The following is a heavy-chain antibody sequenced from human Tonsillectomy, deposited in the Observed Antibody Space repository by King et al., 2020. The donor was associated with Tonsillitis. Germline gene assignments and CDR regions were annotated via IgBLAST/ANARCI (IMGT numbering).Heavy chain of an antibody. V-gene: IGHV3-9*01. CDR1: GFIFDDYA. CDR3: AKDLGEGSHIEYGLDM. Sequence: VQLVESGGGLVQPGRSLRLSCAASGFIFDDYAMHWVRQAPGKGLEGVSGISWNSGSIDYADSVKGRFTISRDNAKNSLYLQMNSLREGDTALYYCAKDLGEGSHIEYGLDMWRQGTGVSVS. CDR2: ISWNSGSI. D-gene: IGHD3-16*01. J-gene: IGHJ3*02.